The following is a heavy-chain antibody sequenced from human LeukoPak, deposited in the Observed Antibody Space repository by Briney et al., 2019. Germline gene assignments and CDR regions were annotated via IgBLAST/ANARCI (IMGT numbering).Heavy chain of an antibody. CDR1: GFTVSSNY. V-gene: IGHV3-53*05. J-gene: IGHJ6*03. CDR3: AKAFMGGYMDV. CDR2: IYSGGST. Sequence: PGGSLRLSCAASGFTVSSNYMSWVRQAPGKGLEWVSVIYSGGSTYYADSVKGRFTISRDNSKNTLYLQMNSLRAEDTAVYYCAKAFMGGYMDVWGKGTTVTISS. D-gene: IGHD1-26*01.